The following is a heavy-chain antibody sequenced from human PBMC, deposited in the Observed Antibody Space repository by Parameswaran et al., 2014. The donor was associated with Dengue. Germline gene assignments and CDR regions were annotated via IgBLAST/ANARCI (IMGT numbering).Heavy chain of an antibody. CDR3: AKPYYSGSYMTSGHFDY. J-gene: IGHJ4*02. V-gene: IGHV3-23*01. D-gene: IGHD1-26*01. CDR2: ISGSGGST. Sequence: RWIRQPPGKGLEWVSAISGSGGSTYYADSVKGRFTISRDNSKNTLYLQMNSLRAEDTAVYYCAKPYYSGSYMTSGHFDYWGQGTLVTVSS.